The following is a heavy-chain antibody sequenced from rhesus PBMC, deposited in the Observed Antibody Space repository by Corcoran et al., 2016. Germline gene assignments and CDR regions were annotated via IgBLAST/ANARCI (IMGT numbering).Heavy chain of an antibody. CDR3: ARDRPGYSNYVY. J-gene: IGHJ4*01. CDR2: ISGSRGST. CDR1: GGSISSGYD. D-gene: IGHD4-23*01. V-gene: IGHV4-76*01. Sequence: QVQLQESGPGVVKPSETLSLTCAVAGGSISSGYDWSWIRQPPGKGEEWIGYISGSRGSTNYNPSIMNRVNKPRNQSKTQFSLKLSSVTAADTAVYYCARDRPGYSNYVYWGQGVLVTVSS.